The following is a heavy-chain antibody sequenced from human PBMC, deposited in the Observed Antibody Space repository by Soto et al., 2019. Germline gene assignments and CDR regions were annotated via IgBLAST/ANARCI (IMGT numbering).Heavy chain of an antibody. Sequence: QVQLVESGGGVVQPGRSLRLSCAASGFTFSSYGMHWVRQAPGKGLEWVAVISYDGTNKYYADSVKGRFTISRDNSKNTLYLHMNSLRAEDTAVYYCAKELEAGAMGDDAFDIWGQGTMVTVSS. CDR3: AKELEAGAMGDDAFDI. V-gene: IGHV3-30*18. J-gene: IGHJ3*02. CDR2: ISYDGTNK. D-gene: IGHD5-18*01. CDR1: GFTFSSYG.